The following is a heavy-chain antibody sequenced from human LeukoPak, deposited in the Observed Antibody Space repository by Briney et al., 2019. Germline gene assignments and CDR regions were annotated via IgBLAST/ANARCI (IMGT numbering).Heavy chain of an antibody. D-gene: IGHD2-8*01. CDR3: ARISVMRPYYFDY. J-gene: IGHJ4*02. V-gene: IGHV1-2*02. CDR2: INPNSGGT. Sequence: ASVKASCKASGYPLTGYYMHWVRQAPGQGLEGLGWINPNSGGTNYAQKFQGRVTMTRDTSISTAYMELSRLRSDDTAVYYCARISVMRPYYFDYWGQGTLVTVSS. CDR1: GYPLTGYY.